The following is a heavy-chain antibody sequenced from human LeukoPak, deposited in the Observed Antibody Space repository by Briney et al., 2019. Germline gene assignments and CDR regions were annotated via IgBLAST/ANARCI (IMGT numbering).Heavy chain of an antibody. Sequence: PGGSLRLSCAASGFTFDDYAMHWVRHAPGKGQEWVSGISWNSGSIVYADSVKGRFTISRDNAKNSLYLQMNSLRVEDTAVYYCAKWLRVATTFFDSWGQGTLVTVSS. CDR3: AKWLRVATTFFDS. CDR1: GFTFDDYA. J-gene: IGHJ4*02. CDR2: ISWNSGSI. D-gene: IGHD5-24*01. V-gene: IGHV3-9*01.